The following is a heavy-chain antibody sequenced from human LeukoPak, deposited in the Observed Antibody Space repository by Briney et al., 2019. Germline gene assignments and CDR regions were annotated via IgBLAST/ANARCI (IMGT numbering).Heavy chain of an antibody. CDR3: AKTLIRGVARWFDP. CDR1: GFTLSHYA. D-gene: IGHD3-10*01. J-gene: IGHJ5*02. Sequence: GGSLRLSCAASGFTLSHYAMTWVRQTPGKGLEWVSVVSGNGGSTYYADSVKGRFSISRDNSKDTVYLQMNSLRAEDTAVYYCAKTLIRGVARWFDPWGQGTLVTVSS. CDR2: VSGNGGST. V-gene: IGHV3-23*01.